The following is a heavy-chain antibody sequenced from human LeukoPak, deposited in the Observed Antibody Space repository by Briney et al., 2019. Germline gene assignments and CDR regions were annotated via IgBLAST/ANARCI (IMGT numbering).Heavy chain of an antibody. CDR1: GYTFTDYY. CDR3: ARGRPYYYGSGSYYINY. J-gene: IGHJ4*02. CDR2: MSPNSGNT. Sequence: ASVKVSCKTSGYTFTDYYMHWVRQAPGQGLEWMGWMSPNSGNTGYAQEFQGRVTMTWNTSISTAYMELSSLKSEDTAVYYCARGRPYYYGSGSYYINYWGQGTLVTVSS. V-gene: IGHV1-8*02. D-gene: IGHD3-10*01.